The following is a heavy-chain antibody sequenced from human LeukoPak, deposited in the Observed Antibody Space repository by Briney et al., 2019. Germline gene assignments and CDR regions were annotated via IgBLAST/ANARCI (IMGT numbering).Heavy chain of an antibody. D-gene: IGHD2-15*01. CDR2: IYPDDSDT. J-gene: IGHJ4*02. CDR3: ARHKGLPATLGLFDY. CDR1: GYSFATSW. V-gene: IGHV5-51*01. Sequence: GESLKISCKGFGYSFATSWIAWVRQMPGKGLEWMGIIYPDDSDTRYSPSFQGQVTISADKSISTTYLQWSSLKASDTAMYYCARHKGLPATLGLFDYWGQGTLVTVSS.